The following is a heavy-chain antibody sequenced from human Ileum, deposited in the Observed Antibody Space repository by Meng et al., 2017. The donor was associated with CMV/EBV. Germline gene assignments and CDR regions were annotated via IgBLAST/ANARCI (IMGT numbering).Heavy chain of an antibody. CDR2: IQKDGSEK. D-gene: IGHD3-16*01. Sequence: VRLVVSGGGLVQPGRCLRVSCEASGFTLNLHWMTWVRQAPGKGLEWVAHIQKDGSEKYYADSVKGRFTISRDNAKNSVYLQMNSLRVEDTAVYFCARGHYGRDYWGQGTLVTVSS. CDR1: GFTLNLHW. V-gene: IGHV3-7*04. CDR3: ARGHYGRDY. J-gene: IGHJ4*02.